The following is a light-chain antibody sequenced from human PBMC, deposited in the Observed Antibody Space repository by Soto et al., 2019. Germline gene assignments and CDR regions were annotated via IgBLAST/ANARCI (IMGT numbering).Light chain of an antibody. CDR2: DAS. CDR1: ESVSSY. CDR3: QQRGNWPRT. J-gene: IGKJ2*01. Sequence: EIVLTQSPATLSLSPGERSTLSCRASESVSSYLAWYQKKPGQAPRLLIYDASNRATGIPARFSGSGSGTDFTLTISSLEPEDFAVYYCQQRGNWPRTFGQGTKLEIK. V-gene: IGKV3-11*01.